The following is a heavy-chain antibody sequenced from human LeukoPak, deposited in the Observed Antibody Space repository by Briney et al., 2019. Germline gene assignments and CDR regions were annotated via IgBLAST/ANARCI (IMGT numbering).Heavy chain of an antibody. J-gene: IGHJ3*02. CDR3: ARDLRSYGFREDDAFDI. V-gene: IGHV3-21*01. CDR1: GFTFSSYS. CDR2: ISSSSSYI. D-gene: IGHD5-18*01. Sequence: GVSLRLSCAASGFTFSSYSMNWVRQAPGKGLEWVSSISSSSSYIYYADSVKGRFTISRDNAKNSLYLQMNSLRAEDTAVYYCARDLRSYGFREDDAFDIWGQGTMVTVSS.